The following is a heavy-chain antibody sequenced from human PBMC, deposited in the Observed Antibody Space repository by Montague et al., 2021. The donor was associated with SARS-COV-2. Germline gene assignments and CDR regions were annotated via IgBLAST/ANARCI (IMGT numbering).Heavy chain of an antibody. D-gene: IGHD3-16*02. Sequence: FLRLSCAASGFTFSNYDMNWVRQATGKGPEWISYISTSAYTTSYAGSVKGRFTISRDNGKNSLYLQMNSLRVEDTAVYYCTRDYRSIVGDGLDIWGQGTKVTVSS. CDR2: ISTSAYTT. CDR1: GFTFSNYD. J-gene: IGHJ3*02. CDR3: TRDYRSIVGDGLDI. V-gene: IGHV3-48*03.